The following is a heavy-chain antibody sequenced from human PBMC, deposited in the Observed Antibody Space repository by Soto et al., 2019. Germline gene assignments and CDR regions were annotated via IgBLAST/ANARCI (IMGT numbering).Heavy chain of an antibody. D-gene: IGHD4-17*01. CDR2: IKSKSDGGTT. CDR3: TTNFYSDHGMDV. Sequence: EVQLVESGGGLVKPGGSLRLSCAASGITFSKAWMNWVRQSPGKGLEWVGRIKSKSDGGTTAYAAPVKGRFTISRDDSKNTLCLQMKRLKTEDTAGYYCTTNFYSDHGMDVWGQGTPVTVSS. CDR1: GITFSKAW. V-gene: IGHV3-15*01. J-gene: IGHJ6*02.